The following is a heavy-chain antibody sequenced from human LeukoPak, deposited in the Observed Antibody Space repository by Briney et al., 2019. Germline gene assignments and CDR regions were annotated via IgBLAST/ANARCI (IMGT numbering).Heavy chain of an antibody. CDR3: ARIFRLGYCSGGSCPYYFDY. V-gene: IGHV4-30-4*08. J-gene: IGHJ4*02. CDR1: GGSISSCDYY. CDR2: IYYSGST. Sequence: SQTLSLTCTVSGGSISSCDYYWSWIRQPPGKGLEWIGYIYYSGSTYYNPSLKSRVTISVDTSKNQFSLKLSSVTAADTAVYYCARIFRLGYCSGGSCPYYFDYWGQGTLVTVSS. D-gene: IGHD2-15*01.